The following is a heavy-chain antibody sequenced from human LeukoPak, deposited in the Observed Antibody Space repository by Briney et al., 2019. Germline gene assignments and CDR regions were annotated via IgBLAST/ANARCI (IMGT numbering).Heavy chain of an antibody. CDR3: AKVRVSIAVALKPDFDY. D-gene: IGHD6-19*01. CDR2: ISGSGGST. Sequence: GGSLRLSCAASGFTFSSYATSWVRQAPGKGLEWVSAISGSGGSTYYADSVKGRFTISRDNSKNTLYLQMNSLRAEDTAVYYCAKVRVSIAVALKPDFDYWGQGTLVTVSS. J-gene: IGHJ4*02. V-gene: IGHV3-23*01. CDR1: GFTFSSYA.